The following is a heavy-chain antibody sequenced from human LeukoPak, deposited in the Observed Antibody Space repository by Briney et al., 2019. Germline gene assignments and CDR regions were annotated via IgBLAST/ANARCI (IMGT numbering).Heavy chain of an antibody. CDR2: ISSSSSYI. J-gene: IGHJ4*02. CDR3: ATLVEMATMGY. CDR1: GFTFSSYS. V-gene: IGHV3-21*01. D-gene: IGHD5-24*01. Sequence: GGSLRLSCAASGFTFSSYSMNWVRQAPGKGLEWVSSISSSSSYIYYADSVKGRFTISRDNAKNSLYLQMNSLRAEDTAVYYCATLVEMATMGYWGQGTLVTVTS.